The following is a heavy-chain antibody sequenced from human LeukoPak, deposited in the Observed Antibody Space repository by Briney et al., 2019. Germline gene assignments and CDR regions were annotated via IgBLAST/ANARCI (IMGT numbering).Heavy chain of an antibody. CDR2: INHSGST. J-gene: IGHJ4*02. V-gene: IGHV4-34*01. D-gene: IGHD3-3*01. CDR1: GGSFSGYY. CDR3: AARYYDFWSGYYTGDY. Sequence: SETLSLTCAVYGGSFSGYYWSWIRQPPGKGLEWIGEINHSGSTNYNPSLKSRVTISVDTSKNQFSLKLSSVTAADTAVYYCAARYYDFWSGYYTGDYWGQGTQVTVSS.